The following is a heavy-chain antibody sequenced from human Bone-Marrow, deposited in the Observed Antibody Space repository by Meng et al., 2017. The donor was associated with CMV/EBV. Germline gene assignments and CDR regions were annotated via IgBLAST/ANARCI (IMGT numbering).Heavy chain of an antibody. D-gene: IGHD3-3*01. J-gene: IGHJ5*02. CDR1: GGSISSSSYY. V-gene: IGHV4-39*01. Sequence: SETLSLTCTVSGGSISSSSYYWGWIRQPPGKGLEWIGSIYYSGSTYYNPSLKSRVTISVDTSKNQFPLKLSSVTAADTAVYYCARRHVIASYYDFWSGYYKTANWFDPWGQGTLVTVSS. CDR2: IYYSGST. CDR3: ARRHVIASYYDFWSGYYKTANWFDP.